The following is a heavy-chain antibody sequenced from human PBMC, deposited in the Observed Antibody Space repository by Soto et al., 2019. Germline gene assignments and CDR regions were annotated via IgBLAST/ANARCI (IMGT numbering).Heavy chain of an antibody. J-gene: IGHJ2*01. CDR2: VSVYGGST. CDR3: ARRPAGASHWYFAL. D-gene: IGHD3-16*01. CDR1: GFIFSDFA. Sequence: DVQLLESGGDLVQPGESLRLSCAASGFIFSDFAMSWVRQTPGKGLEWVSAVSVYGGSTHYSDAVKGRFTISRDNSRDTLFLQMNSLRAEDTAVYYCARRPAGASHWYFALWGRGTLVTVSS. V-gene: IGHV3-23*01.